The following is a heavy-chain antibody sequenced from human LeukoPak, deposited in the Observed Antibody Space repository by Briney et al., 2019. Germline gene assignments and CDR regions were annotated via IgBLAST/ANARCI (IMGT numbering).Heavy chain of an antibody. CDR3: ARVRSGSHGGDY. CDR2: ISAYNGNT. Sequence: ASVKVSCKASGYTFTSYGISWVRRPPGQGLEWMGWISAYNGNTNYAQKLQGRVTMTTDTSTSTAYMELRRLRSDDTAVYYCARVRSGSHGGDYWGQGTLVTVSS. CDR1: GYTFTSYG. D-gene: IGHD1-26*01. J-gene: IGHJ4*02. V-gene: IGHV1-18*01.